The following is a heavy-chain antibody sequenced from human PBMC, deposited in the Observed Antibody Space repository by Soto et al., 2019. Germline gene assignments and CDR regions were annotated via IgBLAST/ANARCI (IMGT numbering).Heavy chain of an antibody. CDR3: ASPSGYDLSYYYGMDV. J-gene: IGHJ6*02. CDR1: GGTFSSYT. CDR2: IIPILGIA. D-gene: IGHD5-12*01. V-gene: IGHV1-69*02. Sequence: QVQLVQSGAEVKKPGSSVKVSCKASGGTFSSYTISWVRQAPGQGLEWMGRIIPILGIANYAQKFQGRVTITADKSTSTAYRELSSLRSEDTAVYYCASPSGYDLSYYYGMDVWGQGTTVTVSS.